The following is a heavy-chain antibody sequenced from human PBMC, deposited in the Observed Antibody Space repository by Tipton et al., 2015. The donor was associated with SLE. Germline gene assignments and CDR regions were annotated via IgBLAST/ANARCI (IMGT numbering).Heavy chain of an antibody. D-gene: IGHD6-6*01. CDR3: ARLGQLANVGGSTYYHPLDV. V-gene: IGHV4-39*01. Sequence: TLSLTCSVSGGSISNSDYYWGWVRQPRGKGLEWIGSIDHSGSAYYNPSLKSRVTISVDTSKNQFSLKVTSVTAADTAVYYCARLGQLANVGGSTYYHPLDVWGQGTTVTVSS. J-gene: IGHJ6*02. CDR1: GGSISNSDYY. CDR2: IDHSGSA.